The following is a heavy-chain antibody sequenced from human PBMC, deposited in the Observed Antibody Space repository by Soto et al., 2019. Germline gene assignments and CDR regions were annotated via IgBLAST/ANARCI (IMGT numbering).Heavy chain of an antibody. D-gene: IGHD3-10*01. V-gene: IGHV3-33*08. CDR2: IWYDGSNK. J-gene: IGHJ6*03. Sequence: PGGSLRLSCAASGFTFSSYGMHWVRQAPGKGLEWVAVIWYDGSNKYYADSVKGRFTISRDNSKNTLYLQMNSLRAEDTAVYYCARSKGGVRGVPYYYYYYMHVWGKGTTVTVSS. CDR3: ARSKGGVRGVPYYYYYYMHV. CDR1: GFTFSSYG.